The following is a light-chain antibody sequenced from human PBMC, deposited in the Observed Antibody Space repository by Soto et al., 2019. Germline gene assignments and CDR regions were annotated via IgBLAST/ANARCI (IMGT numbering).Light chain of an antibody. J-gene: IGKJ4*01. CDR3: QQRSYWLT. V-gene: IGKV3-11*01. CDR2: DAS. Sequence: EIVLTQSPATLSLSPGERATLSCRASQSVSSYLAWYQQKPGQAPRLLIYDASNRATGVPARFSGSGSGTDLTLTISSLEPEDFAVYYCQQRSYWLTFGGGTKVDIK. CDR1: QSVSSY.